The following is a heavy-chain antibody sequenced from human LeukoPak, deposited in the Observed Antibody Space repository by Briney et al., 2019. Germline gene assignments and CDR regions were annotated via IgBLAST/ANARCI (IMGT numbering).Heavy chain of an antibody. CDR3: ARQRGDFDY. CDR2: INHSGST. D-gene: IGHD3-10*01. J-gene: IGHJ4*02. CDR1: GGSFSGYY. V-gene: IGHV4-34*01. Sequence: SETLSLTCAVYGGSFSGYYWSWIRQPPGKGLGWIGEINHSGSTKYNPSLKSRLTISVDTSRKWFSLKVTSVTAADTAVYYCARQRGDFDYWGQGILVTVSS.